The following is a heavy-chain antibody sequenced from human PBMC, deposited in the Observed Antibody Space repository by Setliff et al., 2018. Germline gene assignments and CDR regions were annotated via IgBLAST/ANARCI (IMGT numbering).Heavy chain of an antibody. V-gene: IGHV3-53*01. D-gene: IGHD2-15*01. Sequence: GGSLRLSCVVSGFGVSNDFMGWVRQAPGKGLEWVSVIYNRGHTYYADSVKGRFTISRDSSKNTLYLQMNSLTAEDTAMYYCARTCSGSGCYAGLESWGQGTPVTVSS. CDR3: ARTCSGSGCYAGLES. CDR2: IYNRGHT. CDR1: GFGVSNDF. J-gene: IGHJ4*02.